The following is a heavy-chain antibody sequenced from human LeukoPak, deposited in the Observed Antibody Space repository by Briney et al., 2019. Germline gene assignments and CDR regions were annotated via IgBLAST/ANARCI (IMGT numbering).Heavy chain of an antibody. CDR2: ISYDGSNK. D-gene: IGHD3-10*01. J-gene: IGHJ3*02. CDR3: ARVRNYGSGNHDAFDI. CDR1: GFTFSSYA. Sequence: GGSLRLSCAASGFTFSSYAMHWVRQAPGKGLEWVAVISYDGSNKYYADSVKGRFTISRDNSKNTLYLQMNSLRAEDTAVYYCARVRNYGSGNHDAFDIWGQGTMVTVSS. V-gene: IGHV3-30*04.